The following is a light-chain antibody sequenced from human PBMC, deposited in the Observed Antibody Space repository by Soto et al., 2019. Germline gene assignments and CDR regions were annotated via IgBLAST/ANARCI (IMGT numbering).Light chain of an antibody. CDR3: SSYAGSNNLKV. CDR1: SSDVGGYNY. Sequence: QSALTQPPSASGSPGQSVTISCTGTSSDVGGYNYVSWYQQHPGKAPKLMIYEVTKRPSGVPDRFSGSKSGNTASLTVSGLQAEDEADYYCSSYAGSNNLKVFVTGTKLTVL. V-gene: IGLV2-8*01. J-gene: IGLJ1*01. CDR2: EVT.